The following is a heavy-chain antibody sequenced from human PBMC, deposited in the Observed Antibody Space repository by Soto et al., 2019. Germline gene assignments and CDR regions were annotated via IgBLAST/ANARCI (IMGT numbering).Heavy chain of an antibody. V-gene: IGHV1-18*01. CDR2: ISAYNGNT. CDR3: AIQYYDFWSGYSSYFDY. CDR1: GYTFTSYG. Sequence: ASVKVSCKASGYTFTSYGISWVRQAPGQRLEWMGWISAYNGNTNFAQKLRGRVTMTTDTSTSTAYMELRSLRSDDTSVYYCAIQYYDFWSGYSSYFDYWGQGTLVTVSS. J-gene: IGHJ4*02. D-gene: IGHD3-3*01.